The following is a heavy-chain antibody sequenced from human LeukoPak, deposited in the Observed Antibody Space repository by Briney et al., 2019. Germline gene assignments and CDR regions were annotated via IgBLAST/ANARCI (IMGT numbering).Heavy chain of an antibody. CDR2: FDPEDGET. CDR1: GYTLTELS. D-gene: IGHD4-17*01. V-gene: IGHV1-24*01. CDR3: ATDPDDYGDYEVAY. Sequence: GASVKVSCKASGYTLTELSMHWVRQAPGKGLEWMGGFDPEDGETIYAQKFQGRVTMTEDTSTDTAYMELSSLRSEDTAVYYCATDPDDYGDYEVAYWGQGTLVTVSS. J-gene: IGHJ4*02.